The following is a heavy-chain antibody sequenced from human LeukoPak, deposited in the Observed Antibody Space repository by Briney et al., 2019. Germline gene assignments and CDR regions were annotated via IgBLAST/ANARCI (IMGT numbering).Heavy chain of an antibody. CDR3: ARGMLGVVHDY. V-gene: IGHV3-23*01. CDR2: LSGSGDMT. D-gene: IGHD3-10*02. Sequence: GGSLRLSCAASGFTFNNYPMTWVRQAPGKGLEWVSNLSGSGDMTYYADSVKGRFTISRDNSKNTLFLEINSLRVGDTAVYYCARGMLGVVHDYWGKGTLVTVSS. CDR1: GFTFNNYP. J-gene: IGHJ4*02.